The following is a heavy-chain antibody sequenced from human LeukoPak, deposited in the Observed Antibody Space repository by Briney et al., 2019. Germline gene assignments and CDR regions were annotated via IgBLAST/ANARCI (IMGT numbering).Heavy chain of an antibody. Sequence: SETLSLTCTVSGYSISSGYFWGWIRQSPGKGLEWIGTTHHSAITYYNPSLKSRVTISVDTSKNQFSLKLSSVTAADTAVYYCARFRYCSSTSCSMLGYYYYYMDVWGKGTTVTISS. CDR1: GYSISSGYF. J-gene: IGHJ6*03. V-gene: IGHV4-38-2*02. CDR2: THHSAIT. D-gene: IGHD2-2*01. CDR3: ARFRYCSSTSCSMLGYYYYYMDV.